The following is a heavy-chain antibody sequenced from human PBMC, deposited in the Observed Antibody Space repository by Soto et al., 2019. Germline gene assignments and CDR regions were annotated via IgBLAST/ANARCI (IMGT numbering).Heavy chain of an antibody. CDR2: IDPSDSYT. CDR3: ATREDSGYDYDSYYGMDV. D-gene: IGHD5-12*01. Sequence: PGESLKISCKGSGYSFTTYWIGWVRQMPGKGLEWMGRIDPSDSYTNYSPSFQGHVTISADKSISTAYLQWSSLKASDTAMYYCATREDSGYDYDSYYGMDVWGQGTTVTVSS. V-gene: IGHV5-10-1*01. J-gene: IGHJ6*02. CDR1: GYSFTTYW.